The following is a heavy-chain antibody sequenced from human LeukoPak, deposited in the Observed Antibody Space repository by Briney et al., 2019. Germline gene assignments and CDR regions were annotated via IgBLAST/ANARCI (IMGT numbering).Heavy chain of an antibody. CDR1: GFTFSSYW. D-gene: IGHD3-3*01. V-gene: IGHV3-7*01. CDR3: RGFLEWLPFDY. Sequence: GGSLRLSCAASGFTFSSYWMSWVRQAPGKGLEWVANIKQDGSEKYYVDSVKGRFTISRDNAKNSLYLQMNSLKAEDSAVYYCRGFLEWLPFDYWGQGTLVTVSS. CDR2: IKQDGSEK. J-gene: IGHJ4*02.